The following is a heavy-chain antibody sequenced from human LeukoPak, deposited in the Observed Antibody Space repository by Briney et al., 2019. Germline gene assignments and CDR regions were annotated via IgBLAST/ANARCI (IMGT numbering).Heavy chain of an antibody. J-gene: IGHJ1*01. D-gene: IGHD2-15*01. Sequence: GGSLRLSCRASGFTFSSYGMNWVRQAPGKGLQWLSYISSGSATIYYADSLQGRFTISRDNTKNSLFLQMDSLRDEDTAIYYCARDLNCFDNTWYSRYFQHWGQGTVVTVS. CDR1: GFTFSSYG. CDR2: ISSGSATI. V-gene: IGHV3-48*02. CDR3: ARDLNCFDNTWYSRYFQH.